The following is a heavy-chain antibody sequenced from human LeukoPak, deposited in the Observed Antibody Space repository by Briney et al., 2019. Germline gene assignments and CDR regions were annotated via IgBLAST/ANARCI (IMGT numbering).Heavy chain of an antibody. Sequence: GGSLRLSCAASGFTFSTYAMSWVRQAPGKGLEWVSSISGSGGNTYYADSVKGRFTISRDNAKNSLYLQMNSLRAEDTAVYYCARVGRFRAFIDYWGQGTLVTVSS. CDR1: GFTFSTYA. D-gene: IGHD3-3*01. CDR3: ARVGRFRAFIDY. J-gene: IGHJ4*02. V-gene: IGHV3-23*01. CDR2: ISGSGGNT.